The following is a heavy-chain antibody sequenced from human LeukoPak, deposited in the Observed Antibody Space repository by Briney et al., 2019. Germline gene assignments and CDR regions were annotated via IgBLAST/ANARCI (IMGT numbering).Heavy chain of an antibody. CDR3: ARDGSSTLDFDY. J-gene: IGHJ4*02. Sequence: GGSLRLSCAASGFTFSSYSMNWVRQAPGKGLEWVSSISSSGSYIYYADSVKGRFTISRDNAKNSLYLQMNSLRAEDTAVYYCARDGSSTLDFDYWGQGTLVTVSS. CDR1: GFTFSSYS. CDR2: ISSSGSYI. D-gene: IGHD2-2*01. V-gene: IGHV3-21*01.